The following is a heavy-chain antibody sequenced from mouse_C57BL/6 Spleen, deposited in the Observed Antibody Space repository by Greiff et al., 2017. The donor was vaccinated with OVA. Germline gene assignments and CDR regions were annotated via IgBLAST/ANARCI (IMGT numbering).Heavy chain of an antibody. CDR2: IDPSDSYT. D-gene: IGHD2-4*01. Sequence: QVQLQQPGAELVMPGASVKLSCKASGYTFTSYWMHWVKQRPGQGLEWIGEIDPSDSYTNYNQKFKGKSTLTVDKSSSTAYMQLSSLTSEDSAVYYCARNYDPIYAMDYWGQGTSVTVSS. J-gene: IGHJ4*01. CDR1: GYTFTSYW. V-gene: IGHV1-69*01. CDR3: ARNYDPIYAMDY.